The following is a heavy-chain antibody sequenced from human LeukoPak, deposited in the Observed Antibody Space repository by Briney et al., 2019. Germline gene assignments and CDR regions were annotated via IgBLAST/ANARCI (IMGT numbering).Heavy chain of an antibody. J-gene: IGHJ6*03. Sequence: PGGSLRLSCAASAFSFSDYYMSWIRQAPGKGLEWVSYISSSGTTVYYADSVKGRFTISRDYAKNSLYLQMNSLRAEDTAVYYCARGFYYYYIDVWGKGTTVTVSS. CDR1: AFSFSDYY. CDR3: ARGFYYYYIDV. V-gene: IGHV3-11*04. CDR2: ISSSGTTV.